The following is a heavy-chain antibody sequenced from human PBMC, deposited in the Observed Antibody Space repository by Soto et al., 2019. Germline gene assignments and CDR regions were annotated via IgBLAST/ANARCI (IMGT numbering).Heavy chain of an antibody. CDR2: TYYRSKWYN. CDR3: ARDQGQQPRWDV. Sequence: SQTLTLPCAVSGDSVSRNSAAGNWIRQSPSRGLEWLGRTYYRSKWYNDYAVSVKSRITINPDTSKNQFSLQLNSVTPEDTAVYYCARDQGQQPRWDVWGQGTTVPVSS. V-gene: IGHV6-1*01. CDR1: GDSVSRNSAA. D-gene: IGHD6-13*01. J-gene: IGHJ6*02.